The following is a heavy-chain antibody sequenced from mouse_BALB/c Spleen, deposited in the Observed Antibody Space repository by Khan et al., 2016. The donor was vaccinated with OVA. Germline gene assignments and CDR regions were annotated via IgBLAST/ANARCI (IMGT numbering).Heavy chain of an antibody. D-gene: IGHD2-1*01. CDR3: ATRYGNPVAY. J-gene: IGHJ3*01. CDR1: GFNIKDTY. CDR2: IDPANGDT. Sequence: VQLQQSRAELLKPGASVKLSCTSSGFNIKDTYMHWVKQRPEQGLEWIGRIDPANGDTKYDPKFQGKATITADTSSNTAYLQLSSLTSEDTAVYYCATRYGNPVAYWGQGTLVTVSA. V-gene: IGHV14-3*02.